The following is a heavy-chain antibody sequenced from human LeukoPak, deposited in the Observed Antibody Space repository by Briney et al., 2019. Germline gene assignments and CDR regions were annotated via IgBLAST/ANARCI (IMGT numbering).Heavy chain of an antibody. V-gene: IGHV4-4*07. CDR3: AREVDPAMASHFDY. CDR1: GGSISSYY. CDR2: IYTSGST. J-gene: IGHJ4*02. D-gene: IGHD5-18*01. Sequence: SETLSLTCTVSGGSISSYYWSWIRQPAGKGLESIGRIYTSGSTNYNPSLKSRVTMSVDTSKNQFSLKLSSVTAADTAVYYCAREVDPAMASHFDYWGQGTLVTVSS.